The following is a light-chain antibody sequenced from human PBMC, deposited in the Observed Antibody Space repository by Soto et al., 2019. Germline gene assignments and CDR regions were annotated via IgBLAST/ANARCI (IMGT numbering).Light chain of an antibody. CDR1: SSNIGAGYD. CDR3: ATWDVSLSAWV. Sequence: QAVVTQPPSVSGAPGQRVTISCTGSSSNIGAGYDVHWYQQLPGTAPKLVIYGNNNRPSGVPDRFSGSRSGTSASLAITGLQAEDEADYYCATWDVSLSAWVFGGGTKLTVL. CDR2: GNN. V-gene: IGLV1-40*01. J-gene: IGLJ3*02.